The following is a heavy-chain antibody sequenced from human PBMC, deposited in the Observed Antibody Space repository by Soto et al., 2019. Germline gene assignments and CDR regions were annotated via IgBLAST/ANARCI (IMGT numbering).Heavy chain of an antibody. CDR1: VYTFINYY. CDR2: ISAYNGNT. Sequence: GASVKVSCKASVYTFINYYIHWVRQAPGQGLEWMGWISAYNGNTNYAQKLQGRVTMTTDTSTSTAYMELRSLRSDDTAVYYCARSRNFGVVITDDDAFDIWGQGTMVTVSS. CDR3: ARSRNFGVVITDDDAFDI. J-gene: IGHJ3*02. D-gene: IGHD3-3*01. V-gene: IGHV1-18*01.